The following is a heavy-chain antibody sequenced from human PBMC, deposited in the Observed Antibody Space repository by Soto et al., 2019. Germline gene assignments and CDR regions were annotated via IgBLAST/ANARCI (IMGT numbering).Heavy chain of an antibody. D-gene: IGHD1-1*01. CDR3: ARSGDNFNVLDY. Sequence: GGSLRLSCAASGFTFSDYYMSWVRQAPGRGLEWISYSSNSGTFARYATSVKGRFSISRDNANNSLYLEMNSLRVEDTAVYYCARSGDNFNVLDYWGQGTPVTVS. V-gene: IGHV3-11*06. CDR1: GFTFSDYY. J-gene: IGHJ4*02. CDR2: SSNSGTFA.